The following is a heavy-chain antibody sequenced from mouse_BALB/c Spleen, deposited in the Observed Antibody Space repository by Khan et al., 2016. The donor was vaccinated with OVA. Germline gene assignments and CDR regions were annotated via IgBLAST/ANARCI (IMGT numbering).Heavy chain of an antibody. CDR1: GFTFSNYW. V-gene: IGHV6-6*02. CDR2: IRLKSDDYVT. J-gene: IGHJ2*01. CDR3: WILL. Sequence: EVKLEVSGGGLVQPGGTMKLSCVASGFTFSNYWMNWVRQSPEKGLEWVAEIRLKSDDYVTHYAESGKGRFTITRDDSKSSVYLQMNNLIAADTGIYYCWILLWGQGTTLTVSS.